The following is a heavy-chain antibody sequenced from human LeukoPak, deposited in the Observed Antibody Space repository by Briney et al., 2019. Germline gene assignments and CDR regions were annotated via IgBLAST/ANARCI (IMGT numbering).Heavy chain of an antibody. CDR1: GGSISSYF. CDR3: ARLTGYSSESWFDP. Sequence: SETLSLTCTVSGGSISSYFWSWIRQPPGKGLEWIGYIYYSGSTNYKSSLKSRVTISVDTSKNQFSLKLSSVTAADTAVYYCARLTGYSSESWFDPWGQGTLVTVSS. D-gene: IGHD3-9*01. CDR2: IYYSGST. V-gene: IGHV4-59*01. J-gene: IGHJ5*02.